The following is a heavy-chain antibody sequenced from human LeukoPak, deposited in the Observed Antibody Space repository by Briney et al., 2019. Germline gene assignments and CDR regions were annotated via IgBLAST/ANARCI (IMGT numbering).Heavy chain of an antibody. Sequence: ASVKVSCKASGYTFTSYGISWVRQAPGQGLEWMGWISAYNGNTNYAQKLQGRVTMTTDTSTSTAYMELRSLRSDDTAVYYCARVPLETLLGQVATILPLDYWGQGTLVTVSS. CDR1: GYTFTSYG. CDR3: ARVPLETLLGQVATILPLDY. D-gene: IGHD5-12*01. V-gene: IGHV1-18*01. J-gene: IGHJ4*02. CDR2: ISAYNGNT.